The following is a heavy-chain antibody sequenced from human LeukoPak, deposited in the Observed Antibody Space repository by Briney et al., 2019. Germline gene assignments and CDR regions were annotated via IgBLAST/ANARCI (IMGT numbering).Heavy chain of an antibody. D-gene: IGHD3-16*02. J-gene: IGHJ5*02. CDR2: IYTSGST. V-gene: IGHV4-4*07. Sequence: PSETLSLTCTVSGGSISSYYWSWIRQPAGKGLEWIGRIYTSGSTNYNPSLKSRVTMSVDTSKNQFSLKLSSVTAADTAVYYCAREYYDYVWGSYRYHNWFDPWGQGTLVTVSS. CDR1: GGSISSYY. CDR3: AREYYDYVWGSYRYHNWFDP.